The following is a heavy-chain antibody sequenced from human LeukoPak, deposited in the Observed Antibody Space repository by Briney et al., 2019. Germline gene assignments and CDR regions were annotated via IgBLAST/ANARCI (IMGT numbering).Heavy chain of an antibody. D-gene: IGHD6-19*01. V-gene: IGHV4-39*01. CDR3: ASSPGVAGTI. Sequence: PSETLSLTRTVSGGSISSSSYYWGWIRQPPGKGLEWIGSIYYSGSTYYNPSLKSRVTISVDTSKNQFSLKLSSVTAADTAVYYCASSPGVAGTIWGQGTLATVSS. J-gene: IGHJ4*02. CDR1: GGSISSSSYY. CDR2: IYYSGST.